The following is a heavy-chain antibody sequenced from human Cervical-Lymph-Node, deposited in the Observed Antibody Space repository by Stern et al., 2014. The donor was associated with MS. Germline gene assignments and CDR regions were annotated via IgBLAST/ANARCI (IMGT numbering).Heavy chain of an antibody. CDR2: IIHIFGA. CDR1: GGTFSSYA. J-gene: IGHJ6*02. D-gene: IGHD4/OR15-4a*01. CDR3: ARGKDYNYEMDV. Sequence: VQLVQSGAEVKKPGSSVKVSCKASGGTFSSYAISWVRQAPGQGLEWMGGIIHIFGANYAQKFQGRITITADEPTSTAYMELSSLRSEDTAVYFCARGKDYNYEMDVWGQGTTVTVSS. V-gene: IGHV1-69*01.